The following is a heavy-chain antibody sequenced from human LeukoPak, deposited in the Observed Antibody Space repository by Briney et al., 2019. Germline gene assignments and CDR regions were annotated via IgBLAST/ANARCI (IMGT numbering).Heavy chain of an antibody. CDR2: VSASGAGT. Sequence: GGSLRLSCAASGFTIDSYAMTWVRQAPGKGLEWVSTVSASGAGTYFADSVKGRFTISRDNSKNTLYLQMNYLRAEDTAVYYCANNGGVAVAGSFDNWGQGTLVTVSS. V-gene: IGHV3-23*01. CDR3: ANNGGVAVAGSFDN. D-gene: IGHD6-19*01. J-gene: IGHJ4*02. CDR1: GFTIDSYA.